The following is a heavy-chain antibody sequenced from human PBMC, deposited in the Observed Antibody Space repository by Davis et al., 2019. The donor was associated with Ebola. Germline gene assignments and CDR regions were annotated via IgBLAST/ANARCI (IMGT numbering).Heavy chain of an antibody. Sequence: LGGSLRLSCAASGFVFSSYVMSWVRQAPGKGLEWVSVIYSGGSTYYADSVKGRFTISRDNSKNTLYLQMNSLRAEDTAVYYCARVPFYGDYVNWYFDLWGRGTLVNVSS. CDR2: IYSGGST. CDR1: GFVFSSYV. J-gene: IGHJ2*01. D-gene: IGHD4-17*01. V-gene: IGHV3-53*01. CDR3: ARVPFYGDYVNWYFDL.